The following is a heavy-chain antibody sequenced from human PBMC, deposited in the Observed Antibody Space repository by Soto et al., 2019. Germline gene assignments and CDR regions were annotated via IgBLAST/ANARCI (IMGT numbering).Heavy chain of an antibody. V-gene: IGHV1-2*02. Sequence: QVQLVQSGAEVRKPGASVKVSCKASGYSFTDHYIQWVLQAPGQGHEWMGWINPKSGGTSYAQKFPGRVTMTSATAISTISMELRRLRSDDTAVYYCAVNRKDGDDDFAFWGQGTLVTVSS. D-gene: IGHD3-10*01. CDR3: AVNRKDGDDDFAF. J-gene: IGHJ4*02. CDR1: GYSFTDHY. CDR2: INPKSGGT.